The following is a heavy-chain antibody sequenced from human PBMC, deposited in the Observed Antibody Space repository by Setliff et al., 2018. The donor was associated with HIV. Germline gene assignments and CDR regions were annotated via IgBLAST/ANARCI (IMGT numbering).Heavy chain of an antibody. CDR1: GRSISSGNW. V-gene: IGHV4-4*02. D-gene: IGHD1-1*01. J-gene: IGHJ4*02. CDR3: ARVKNPPGRGTGRLFDF. Sequence: SETLSLTCGVSGRSISSGNWWGWVRQAPGKGLEWIGEISYTGITNYNVSLQSRVTISLDKSNNEFSLNLRSVTAADTAVYFCARVKNPPGRGTGRLFDFWGQGTPVTVSS. CDR2: ISYTGIT.